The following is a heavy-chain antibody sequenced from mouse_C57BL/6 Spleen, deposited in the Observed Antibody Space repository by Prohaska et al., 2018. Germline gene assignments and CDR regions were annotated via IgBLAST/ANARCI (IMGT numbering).Heavy chain of an antibody. CDR1: GSDFSRYW. J-gene: IGHJ4*01. CDR3: ARLLGDY. CDR2: INPDSRTI. V-gene: IGHV4-1*01. Sequence: DVKLFQSGGGLVQPGGSMKLSCAASGSDFSRYWRSWVRRAPGKGLEWIGEINPDSRTINYAPSLKDRFIISRDNAKKTLYLQMSKVRSEDTALYYCARLLGDYWGQGTSVTVSS.